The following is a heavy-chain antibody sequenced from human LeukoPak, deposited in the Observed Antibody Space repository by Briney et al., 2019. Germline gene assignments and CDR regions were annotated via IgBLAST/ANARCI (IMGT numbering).Heavy chain of an antibody. CDR3: AKDRLVSTVTTTGDHDY. Sequence: GGSLRLSCAASGFTFSTYAMSWVRQAPGKGLEWVSAISGSGGSTYYADSVKGRFTISRDNSKNTLYLQMNSLRAEDTAVYYCAKDRLVSTVTTTGDHDYWGQGTLVTVSS. D-gene: IGHD4-17*01. J-gene: IGHJ4*02. CDR1: GFTFSTYA. CDR2: ISGSGGST. V-gene: IGHV3-23*01.